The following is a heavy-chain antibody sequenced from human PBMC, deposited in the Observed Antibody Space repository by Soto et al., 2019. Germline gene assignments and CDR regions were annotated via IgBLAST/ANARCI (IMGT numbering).Heavy chain of an antibody. CDR1: FTFSMYS. CDR2: ISSGGTYI. CDR3: TRDQGGSYDSWFDP. J-gene: IGHJ5*02. D-gene: IGHD1-26*01. Sequence: EVQVVESGGGLVQPGGSLRLSCSFTFSMYSMNWVRQAPGKGLEWVASISSGGTYIKYADSVKGRFTISRDNAKNSVSLQMNSLRVDDTPVYFCTRDQGGSYDSWFDPWGQGTLVTVSS. V-gene: IGHV3-21*01.